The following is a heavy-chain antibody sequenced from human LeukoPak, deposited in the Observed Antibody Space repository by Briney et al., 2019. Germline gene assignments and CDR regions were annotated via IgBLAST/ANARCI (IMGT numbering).Heavy chain of an antibody. J-gene: IGHJ4*02. CDR1: GVSISSGGYY. V-gene: IGHV4-31*03. Sequence: PSETLSLTCTVSGVSISSGGYYWRWLRQHPGKGLEWIGYIYYSGSTYYNPSLKSRVTISVDTSKNQFSLKLSSVTAADTAVYYCARGRVRNTVDYWGQGTLVTVSS. CDR2: IYYSGST. D-gene: IGHD2/OR15-2a*01. CDR3: ARGRVRNTVDY.